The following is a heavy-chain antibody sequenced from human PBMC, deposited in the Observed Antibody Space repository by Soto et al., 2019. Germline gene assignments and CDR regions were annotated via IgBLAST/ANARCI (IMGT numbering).Heavy chain of an antibody. CDR3: ARPLSYYDSRGYYGY. J-gene: IGHJ4*02. V-gene: IGHV3-21*01. Sequence: GGSLRLSCAASGFIFSSYSMNWVRQTPGKGLEWVSSISSSSSYIYYADSVKGRFTISRDNAKNSLYLQMNSLRAEDTAVYYCARPLSYYDSRGYYGYWGLGTLVTVSS. D-gene: IGHD3-22*01. CDR1: GFIFSSYS. CDR2: ISSSSSYI.